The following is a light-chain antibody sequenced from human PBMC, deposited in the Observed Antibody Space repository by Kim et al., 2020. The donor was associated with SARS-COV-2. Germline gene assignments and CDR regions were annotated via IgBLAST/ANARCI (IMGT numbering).Light chain of an antibody. Sequence: PGERATLSCRDSQSVSSSYLAWYQQKPGQAPRLLIYGASSRATGIPDRFSGSGSGTDFTLTISRLEPEDFAVYYCQQYVSSPPITFGQGTRLEIK. CDR2: GAS. J-gene: IGKJ5*01. CDR3: QQYVSSPPIT. V-gene: IGKV3-20*01. CDR1: QSVSSSY.